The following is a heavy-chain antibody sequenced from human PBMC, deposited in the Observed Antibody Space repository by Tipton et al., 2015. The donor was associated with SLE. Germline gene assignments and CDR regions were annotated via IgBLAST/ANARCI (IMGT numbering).Heavy chain of an antibody. CDR2: IYYSGST. CDR3: ARASGSSWDQWFDP. V-gene: IGHV4-59*01. J-gene: IGHJ5*02. Sequence: TLSLTCTVSGGSISTNYWTWIRQPPGKGLEWIGYIYYSGSTNYNPSLKSRVTISVDTSKNQFSLKLNSVTAADTAVYYCARASGSSWDQWFDPWGQGTLVSVSS. D-gene: IGHD6-13*01. CDR1: GGSISTNY.